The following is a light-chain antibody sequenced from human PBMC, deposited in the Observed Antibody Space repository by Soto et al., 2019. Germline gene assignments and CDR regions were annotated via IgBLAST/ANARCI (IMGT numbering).Light chain of an antibody. V-gene: IGLV2-14*03. CDR1: SSDVGAYNY. Sequence: QSALTQPASVSGSPGHSITISCTGTSSDVGAYNYVSWYQHHPGKAPKLMIYDVSHRPSGVSDRFSCSKSGNTASLTISGLPAEDEADFYCSPWGGARAPVLVGGGTKLTVL. J-gene: IGLJ2*01. CDR3: SPWGGARAPVL. CDR2: DVS.